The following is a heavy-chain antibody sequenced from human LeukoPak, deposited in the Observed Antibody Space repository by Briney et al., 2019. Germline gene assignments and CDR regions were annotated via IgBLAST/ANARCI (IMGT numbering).Heavy chain of an antibody. CDR1: GVTFSSHG. V-gene: IGHV3-30*18. D-gene: IGHD6-13*01. Sequence: GRSLRLSCAASGVTFSSHGMHWVRQAPGKGLEWVAVISSGGTTTYYADSVKGRFIISRDNSKNTLYLQMNSLRIEDTVVYYCAKEGQTPYSSKFSFDYWGQGTLVTVSS. CDR2: ISSGGTTT. J-gene: IGHJ4*02. CDR3: AKEGQTPYSSKFSFDY.